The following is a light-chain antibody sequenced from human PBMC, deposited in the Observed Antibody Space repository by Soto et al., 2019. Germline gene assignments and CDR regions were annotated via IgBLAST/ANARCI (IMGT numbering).Light chain of an antibody. CDR2: DAS. CDR3: QQYNGYPWT. V-gene: IGKV1-5*01. CDR1: RRISSW. Sequence: DIQMTQSPSTLSASVGDRVTISYRASRRISSWLAWYQQQPGKAPKLLVYDASTLQSGVPSRFSGNGSGTEFTLTISRLQPEDLATYFCQQYNGYPWTFGQGTKVDIK. J-gene: IGKJ1*01.